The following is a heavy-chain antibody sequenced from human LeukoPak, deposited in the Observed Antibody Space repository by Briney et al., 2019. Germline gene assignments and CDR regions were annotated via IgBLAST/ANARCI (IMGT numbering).Heavy chain of an antibody. D-gene: IGHD2/OR15-2a*01. CDR2: IYYSGST. CDR1: GGSISSYY. J-gene: IGHJ4*02. Sequence: SETLSLTCTVSGGSISSYYWSWIRQPPGKGLEWIGYIYYSGSTNYNPSLKSRVTISVDTSKNQFSLKLSSVTAADTAVYYCARDVLYEGFDYWGQGIVVTVSS. V-gene: IGHV4-59*12. CDR3: ARDVLYEGFDY.